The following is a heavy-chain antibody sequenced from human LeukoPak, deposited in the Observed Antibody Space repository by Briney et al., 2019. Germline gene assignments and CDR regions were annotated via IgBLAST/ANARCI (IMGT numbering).Heavy chain of an antibody. CDR2: INPNSGGT. J-gene: IGHJ6*03. V-gene: IGHV1-2*02. D-gene: IGHD6-13*01. Sequence: ASVKVSCKASGYTFTGYYMHWVRQAPGQGLEWMGWINPNSGGTNYAQKFQGRVTMTRDTSISTAYMELSRLRSDDTAVYYCARDPRIAAAGTILYYYYYMDAWGKGTTVTVSS. CDR1: GYTFTGYY. CDR3: ARDPRIAAAGTILYYYYYMDA.